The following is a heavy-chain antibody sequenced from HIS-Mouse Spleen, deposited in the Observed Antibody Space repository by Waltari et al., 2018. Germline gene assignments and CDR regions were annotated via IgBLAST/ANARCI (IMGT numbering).Heavy chain of an antibody. J-gene: IGHJ2*01. V-gene: IGHV4-59*01. CDR3: ARASRDLLLPRYFDL. Sequence: QVQLQESGPGLVKPSETLSLPCTVSGGSISSYYWSGLRQPPGKGLEWIGYYSGSTNYNPSLKSRVTISVDTSKNQFSLKLSSVTAADTAVYYCARASRDLLLPRYFDLWGRGTLVTVSS. CDR2: YYSGST. CDR1: GGSISSYY.